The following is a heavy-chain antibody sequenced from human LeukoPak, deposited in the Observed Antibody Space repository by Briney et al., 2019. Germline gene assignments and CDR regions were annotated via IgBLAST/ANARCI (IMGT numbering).Heavy chain of an antibody. CDR3: ARVVVTMIVVVRGGGYFDY. CDR1: GFTVSSNY. CDR2: IYSGGST. J-gene: IGHJ4*02. D-gene: IGHD3-22*01. Sequence: GGSLRLSCAASGFTVSSNYMSWVRQAPGKGLEWVSVIYSGGSTYYAGSVKGRFTISRDNSKNTLYLQMNSLRAEDTAVYYCARVVVTMIVVVRGGGYFDYWGQGTLVTVSS. V-gene: IGHV3-66*01.